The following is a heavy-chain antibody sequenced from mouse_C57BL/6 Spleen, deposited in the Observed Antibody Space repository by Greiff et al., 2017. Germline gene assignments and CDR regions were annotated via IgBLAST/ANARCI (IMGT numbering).Heavy chain of an antibody. CDR1: GYTFTDYN. CDR3: ARYDGYFSYFDY. J-gene: IGHJ2*01. CDR2: INPNNGGT. D-gene: IGHD2-3*01. Sequence: VQLQQSGPELVKPGASVKIPCKASGYTFTDYNMDWVKQSHGKSLEWIGDINPNNGGTIYNQKFKGKATLTVDKSSSTAYMELRSLTSEDTAVYYCARYDGYFSYFDYWGQGTTLTVSS. V-gene: IGHV1-18*01.